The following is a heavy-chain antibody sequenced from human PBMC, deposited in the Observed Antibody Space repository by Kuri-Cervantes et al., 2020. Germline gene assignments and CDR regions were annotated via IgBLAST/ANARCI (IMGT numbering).Heavy chain of an antibody. J-gene: IGHJ5*02. Sequence: ASVKVSCKASGYTFTGYYMHWVRQAPGQGLERMGWINPNSGGTNYAQKFQGRVTMTRDTSISTAYMELSRLRSDDTAVYYCARDQQLHNWFDPWGQGTLVTVSS. V-gene: IGHV1-2*02. CDR1: GYTFTGYY. CDR2: INPNSGGT. D-gene: IGHD6-13*01. CDR3: ARDQQLHNWFDP.